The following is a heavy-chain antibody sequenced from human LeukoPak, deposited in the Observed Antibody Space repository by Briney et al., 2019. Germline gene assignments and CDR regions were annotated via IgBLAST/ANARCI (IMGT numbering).Heavy chain of an antibody. CDR1: GYTFTGYY. CDR3: ARDMAFYHDSSGPVDY. CDR2: INPNSGGT. V-gene: IGHV1-2*02. D-gene: IGHD3-22*01. J-gene: IGHJ4*02. Sequence: GASVKVSCKASGYTFTGYYMHWVRQAPGQGLEWMGWINPNSGGTNYAQKFQGRVTMTRDTSISTAYMELSRLRSDDTAVYYCARDMAFYHDSSGPVDYWGQGILVTVSS.